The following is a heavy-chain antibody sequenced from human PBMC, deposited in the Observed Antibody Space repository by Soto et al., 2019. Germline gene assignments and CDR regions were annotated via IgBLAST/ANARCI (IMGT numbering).Heavy chain of an antibody. CDR1: GYTFTSYY. Sequence: QVQLVQSGAEVKKPGASVKVSCKASGYTFTSYYMHWVRQAPGQGLEWMGIINPSGGSTSYAQKFQGRVNMTRDTSTSTVYMELSSLSSEDTAVYYCASNYYDSSGYYYYYGMDVWGQGTTVTVSS. CDR2: INPSGGST. CDR3: ASNYYDSSGYYYYYGMDV. J-gene: IGHJ6*02. V-gene: IGHV1-46*01. D-gene: IGHD3-22*01.